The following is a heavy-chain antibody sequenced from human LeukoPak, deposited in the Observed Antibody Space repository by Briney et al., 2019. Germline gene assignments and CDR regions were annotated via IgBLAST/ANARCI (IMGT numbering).Heavy chain of an antibody. CDR3: VRDRQWLVQNWFDP. J-gene: IGHJ5*02. CDR1: GYTFTGYY. V-gene: IGHV1-2*02. CDR2: INPNSGVT. Sequence: GASVKVSCKASGYTFTGYYMHWVRQAPGQGLEWMAWINPNSGVTNYAQKFQGRVTTTRDTSITTAYMELSSLTSDDTAVYYCVRDRQWLVQNWFDPWDQGTLVTVSS. D-gene: IGHD6-19*01.